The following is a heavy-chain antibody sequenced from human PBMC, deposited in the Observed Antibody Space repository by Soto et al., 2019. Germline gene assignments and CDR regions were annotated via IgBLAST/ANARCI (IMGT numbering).Heavy chain of an antibody. Sequence: GWSLRISCASSRFTFSSYVVTWVRQAPGKRLEYVSAISGNGFITHYADSVKGRFTISRDNSNNVLFLQMTSLRPEDTALYYCAKDSSYAVTYDSWGQGTLVTVSS. CDR2: ISGNGFIT. D-gene: IGHD4-17*01. J-gene: IGHJ4*02. CDR3: AKDSSYAVTYDS. CDR1: RFTFSSYV. V-gene: IGHV3-64D*08.